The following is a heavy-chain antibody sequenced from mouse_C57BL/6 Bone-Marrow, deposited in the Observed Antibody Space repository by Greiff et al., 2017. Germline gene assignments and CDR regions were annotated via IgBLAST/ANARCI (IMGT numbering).Heavy chain of an antibody. Sequence: EVKLVESVAELVRPGASVKLSCTASGFNIKNTYMHWVKQRPEQGLEWIGRIDPANGNTKYAPKFQGKATITADTSSNTAYLQLSSLTSEDTAIYYCARRGVYDGYYVPFDYWGQGTTLTVSS. J-gene: IGHJ2*01. D-gene: IGHD2-3*01. CDR2: IDPANGNT. CDR3: ARRGVYDGYYVPFDY. V-gene: IGHV14-3*01. CDR1: GFNIKNTY.